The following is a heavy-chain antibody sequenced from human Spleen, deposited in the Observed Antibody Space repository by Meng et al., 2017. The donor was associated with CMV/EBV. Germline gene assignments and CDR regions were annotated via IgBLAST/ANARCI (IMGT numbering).Heavy chain of an antibody. V-gene: IGHV2-5*02. Sequence: EFSGSTSGVGVSWIRQPPGKALEWLALIYWDDGKHYSPSLKSRLTITKDTSKNQVALKMTNMNPVDTDTYYCARRTGNGGSGWFDPWGQGTLVTVSS. D-gene: IGHD2-15*01. CDR3: ARRTGNGGSGWFDP. CDR1: EFSGSTSGVG. CDR2: IYWDDGK. J-gene: IGHJ5*02.